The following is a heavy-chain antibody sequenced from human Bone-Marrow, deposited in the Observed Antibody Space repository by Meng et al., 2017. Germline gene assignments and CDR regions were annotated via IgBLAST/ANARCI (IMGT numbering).Heavy chain of an antibody. J-gene: IGHJ5*02. CDR3: ARGYCSTTNCNWFDP. V-gene: IGHV4-4*02. Sequence: QVQLQESGPGLVNPSGTLSLTCTVSGGSISGSSWWTWVRQPPGKGLEWIGEIYHTGSTNYNPSLKSRVTISVDKSKNQFSLKLSSVTAADTAVYYCARGYCSTTNCNWFDPWGQGTLVTVSS. CDR1: GGSISGSSW. CDR2: IYHTGST. D-gene: IGHD2-2*01.